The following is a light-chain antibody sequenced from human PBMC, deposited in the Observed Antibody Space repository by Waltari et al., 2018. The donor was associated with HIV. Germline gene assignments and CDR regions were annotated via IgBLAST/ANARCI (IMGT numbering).Light chain of an antibody. J-gene: IGLJ1*01. Sequence: QSALTQPASVSGSPGQSITISCTGTSSNVGSDALVSWYQQHPGEAPKLIIYGVTKRPSGVSNRFSGSKSGNTASLTISGLQAEDEADYYCCSCPRSGIRYVFGTGTKVTVL. V-gene: IGLV2-23*02. CDR1: SSNVGSDAL. CDR3: CSCPRSGIRYV. CDR2: GVT.